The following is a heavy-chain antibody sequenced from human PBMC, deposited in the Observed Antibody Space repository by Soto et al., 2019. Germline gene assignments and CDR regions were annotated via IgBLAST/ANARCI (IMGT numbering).Heavy chain of an antibody. CDR2: TCRNGGET. J-gene: IGHJ4*02. CDR3: ARFSGFYSGSYYALDY. Sequence: GGSLRLSCAASGFTFSIYCMHWVRQAPGTGLAWVSRTCRNGGETDYAESVKGRFTISRDNAKNSLYLQMNSLRAEDTAVYYCARFSGFYSGSYYALDYWGQGTLVTV. CDR1: GFTFSIYC. V-gene: IGHV3-74*01. D-gene: IGHD1-26*01.